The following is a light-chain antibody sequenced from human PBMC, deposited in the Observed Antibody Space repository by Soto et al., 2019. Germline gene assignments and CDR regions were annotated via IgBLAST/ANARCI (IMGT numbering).Light chain of an antibody. CDR1: QSVSSSY. CDR2: GAS. CDR3: QQYGSSPLT. J-gene: IGKJ1*01. V-gene: IGKV3-20*01. Sequence: EIVLTQSPGTLSLSPGERATLCCRASQSVSSSYLAWYQQKPGQAPRLLIYGASSRATGIPDRFSGSGSGTEFTLTISRLEPEDFAVYYCQQYGSSPLTFGQGTKVEIK.